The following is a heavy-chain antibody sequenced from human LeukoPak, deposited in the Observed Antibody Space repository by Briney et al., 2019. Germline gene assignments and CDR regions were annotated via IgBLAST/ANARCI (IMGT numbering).Heavy chain of an antibody. V-gene: IGHV3-21*04. Sequence: GGSLRLSCAASGFTFSSFNMNWVRQAPGKGLEWVSSISSTSSLIWYADSLKGRFTISRDNSKNTLYLEMNSLRAEDTAVYYCAKVGYCSGGSCYRAFDVWGHGTTVTVSS. D-gene: IGHD2-15*01. J-gene: IGHJ3*01. CDR3: AKVGYCSGGSCYRAFDV. CDR2: ISSTSSLI. CDR1: GFTFSSFN.